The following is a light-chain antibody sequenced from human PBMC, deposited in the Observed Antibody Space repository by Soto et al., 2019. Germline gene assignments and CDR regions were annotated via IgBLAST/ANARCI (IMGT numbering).Light chain of an antibody. CDR2: AAS. CDR1: QGISSY. V-gene: IGKV1-9*01. J-gene: IGKJ3*01. CDR3: QQLNSYPLFT. Sequence: IQLTQSPSFLSASVGDRVTISCRASQGISSYLAWYQQKPGKAPKLLIYAASTLQSGVPSRFSGSGSGTEFPLTISSLQPEDFATYYCQQLNSYPLFTFGPGTKVDVK.